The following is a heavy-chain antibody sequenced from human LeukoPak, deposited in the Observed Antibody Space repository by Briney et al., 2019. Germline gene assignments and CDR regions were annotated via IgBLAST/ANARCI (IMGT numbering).Heavy chain of an antibody. CDR1: GGSISSHY. V-gene: IGHV4-59*08. J-gene: IGHJ4*02. D-gene: IGHD3-22*01. CDR3: ARHGRFYYDSSGYDFDC. CDR2: IYYSGST. Sequence: SETLSLTCTVSGGSISSHYWSWIRQPPGKGLEWIGYIYYSGSTNYNPSLKSRVTISVDTSKNQFSLKLSSVTAADTAVYYCARHGRFYYDSSGYDFDCWGQGTLVTVSS.